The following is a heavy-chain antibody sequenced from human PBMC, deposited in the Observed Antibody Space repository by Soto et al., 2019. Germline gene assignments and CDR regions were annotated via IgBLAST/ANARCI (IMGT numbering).Heavy chain of an antibody. V-gene: IGHV1-46*01. CDR3: ARGGPTYFDWSRRYGMDV. CDR2: INPSGGST. Sequence: GASVKVSCKASGYTFTSYYMHWVRQAPGQGLEWMGIINPSGGSTSYAQKFQGRVTMTRDTSTSTVYMELSSLRSEDTAVYYCARGGPTYFDWSRRYGMDVWGQGTTVTVSS. J-gene: IGHJ6*02. CDR1: GYTFTSYY. D-gene: IGHD3-9*01.